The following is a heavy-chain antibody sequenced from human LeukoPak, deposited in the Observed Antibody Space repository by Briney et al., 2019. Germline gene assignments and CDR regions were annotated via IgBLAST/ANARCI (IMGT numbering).Heavy chain of an antibody. J-gene: IGHJ6*03. CDR1: GYTFTSYA. D-gene: IGHD6-13*01. V-gene: IGHV1-3*01. Sequence: ASVKVSCKASGYTFTSYAMHWVRQAPGQGLEWMGWINAGNGNTKYSQKFQGRVTITRNTSISTAYMELSSLRSEDTAVYYCARAHIAAPGVYYYYMDVWGKGTTVTVSS. CDR2: INAGNGNT. CDR3: ARAHIAAPGVYYYYMDV.